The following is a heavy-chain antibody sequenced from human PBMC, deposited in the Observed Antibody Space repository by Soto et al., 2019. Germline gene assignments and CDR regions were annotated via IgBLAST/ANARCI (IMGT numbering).Heavy chain of an antibody. V-gene: IGHV1-69*01. J-gene: IGHJ6*02. CDR2: IIPIPGTA. D-gene: IGHD2-2*01. CDR3: ARSQGSSTSLEIYYYYYYGMDV. Sequence: QVQLVQSGAEVKKPGSSVKVSCKASGGTFSSYAISWLRQAPGQGLEWMGGIIPIPGTANYAQKFQGRVTITAVGSTSTAYIELGSLRSEDTAVYYCARSQGSSTSLEIYYYYYYGMDVWGQGTTVSVSS. CDR1: GGTFSSYA.